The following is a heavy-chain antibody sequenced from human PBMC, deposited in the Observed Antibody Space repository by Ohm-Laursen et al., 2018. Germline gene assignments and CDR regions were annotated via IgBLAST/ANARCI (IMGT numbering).Heavy chain of an antibody. V-gene: IGHV3-21*01. Sequence: SLRLSCSASGFTFSSYSMNWVRQAPGKGLEWVSSISSSSSYIYYADSVRGRFTISRDNAENSLYLQMNSLRAEDTAVYYCARDLGIPREYFDLWGRGTLVTVSS. CDR1: GFTFSSYS. J-gene: IGHJ2*01. D-gene: IGHD6-13*01. CDR2: ISSSSSYI. CDR3: ARDLGIPREYFDL.